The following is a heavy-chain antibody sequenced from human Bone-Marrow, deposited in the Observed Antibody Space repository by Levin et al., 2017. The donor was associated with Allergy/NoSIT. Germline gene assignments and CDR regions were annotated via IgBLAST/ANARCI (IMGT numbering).Heavy chain of an antibody. Sequence: GESLKISCAASGFTFSSYSMNWVRQAPGKGLEWVSFISSSSGYIYYADSVKGRFTISRDKAKSSLYLQMNSLTAEDSAVYYCARITVWGTVSPERRDTWGQGVLVTVSS. CDR1: GFTFSSYS. D-gene: IGHD3-16*01. CDR3: ARITVWGTVSPERRDT. CDR2: ISSSSGYI. V-gene: IGHV3-21*01. J-gene: IGHJ5*02.